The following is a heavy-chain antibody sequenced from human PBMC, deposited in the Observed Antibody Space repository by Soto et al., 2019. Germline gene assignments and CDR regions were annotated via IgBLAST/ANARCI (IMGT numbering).Heavy chain of an antibody. D-gene: IGHD6-6*01. Sequence: EVQLVESGGGLVQPGGSLRLSCAASGFTFSSYWTSWVRQSPGKGLEWVANIKQDGSEKYYVDSVKGRFTISRDNAKNSLYLQMNSLRAEDTAVYYCARSIAARLNWFDPWGQGTLVTASS. CDR2: IKQDGSEK. V-gene: IGHV3-7*01. CDR3: ARSIAARLNWFDP. CDR1: GFTFSSYW. J-gene: IGHJ5*02.